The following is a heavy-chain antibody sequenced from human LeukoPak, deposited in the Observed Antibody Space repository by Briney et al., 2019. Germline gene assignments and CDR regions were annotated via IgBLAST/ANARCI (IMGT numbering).Heavy chain of an antibody. CDR2: IYSGGST. Sequence: GGSLRLSCAASGFTVSSNYMSWVRQAPGKGLEWVSLIYSGGSTYYADSVKGRFTISRDNSKNTLYLRMNSLRAEDTAVYYCARQGYCISTTCYGSNWFDPWGQGTLVTVSS. CDR1: GFTVSSNY. D-gene: IGHD2-2*01. J-gene: IGHJ5*02. CDR3: ARQGYCISTTCYGSNWFDP. V-gene: IGHV3-53*01.